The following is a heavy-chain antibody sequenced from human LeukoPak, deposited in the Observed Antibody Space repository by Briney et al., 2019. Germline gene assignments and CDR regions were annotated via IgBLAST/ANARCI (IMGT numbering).Heavy chain of an antibody. CDR1: GFTFGGSG. J-gene: IGHJ4*02. Sequence: GGSLRLSCAASGFTFGGSGMHWVRQAPGKGLEGVTFIRYDGSNKYYTDSVKGRFTISRDNSKNTLYLQMDSLRAEDTAVYYCARDYDFWSGYYSPTRGYFGYWGQGTLVTVSS. CDR2: IRYDGSNK. V-gene: IGHV3-30*02. CDR3: ARDYDFWSGYYSPTRGYFGY. D-gene: IGHD3-3*01.